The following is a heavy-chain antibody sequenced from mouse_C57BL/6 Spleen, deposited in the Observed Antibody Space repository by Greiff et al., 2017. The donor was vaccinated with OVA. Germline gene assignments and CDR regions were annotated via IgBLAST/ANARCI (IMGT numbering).Heavy chain of an antibody. CDR3: ARGYYDSFYFGC. V-gene: IGHV1-52*01. CDR2: IDPSDSET. CDR1: GYTFTSYW. J-gene: IGHJ2*01. Sequence: QVQLQQPGAELVRPGSSVKLSCKASGYTFTSYWMHWVKQRPIQGLEWIGNIDPSDSETHYNQKFKDKATLTVDKSSSTAYMQLSSLTAEDSAVYYGARGYYDSFYFGCWGKVATLSVAS. D-gene: IGHD2-4*01.